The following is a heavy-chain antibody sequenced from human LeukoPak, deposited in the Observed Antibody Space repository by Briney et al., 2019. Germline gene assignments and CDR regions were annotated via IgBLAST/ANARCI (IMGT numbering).Heavy chain of an antibody. J-gene: IGHJ6*03. D-gene: IGHD3-3*01. CDR3: TTAYYDFWSGYYYYYIDV. Sequence: GGSLRLSCAASGFTFSNAWMSWVRQAPGKGLEWVGRIKSKTDGGTTDYAAPVKGRFTISRDDSKNTLYLQMNSLKTEDTAVYYCTTAYYDFWSGYYYYYIDVWGKGTTVTVSS. V-gene: IGHV3-15*01. CDR2: IKSKTDGGTT. CDR1: GFTFSNAW.